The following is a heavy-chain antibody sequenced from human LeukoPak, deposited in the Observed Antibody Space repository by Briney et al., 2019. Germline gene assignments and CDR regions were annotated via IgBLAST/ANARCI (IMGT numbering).Heavy chain of an antibody. CDR3: VKTSDYGDYNIYYYYYMDV. V-gene: IGHV3-48*01. CDR1: GFTFSSYS. D-gene: IGHD4-17*01. Sequence: GGSLRLSCAASGFTFSSYSMNWVRQAPGKGLEWVSYISSSSSTIYYADSVKSRFTISRDNSKNTLYLQMNRLRAEDTAVYYCVKTSDYGDYNIYYYYYMDVWGKGTTVTISS. CDR2: ISSSSSTI. J-gene: IGHJ6*03.